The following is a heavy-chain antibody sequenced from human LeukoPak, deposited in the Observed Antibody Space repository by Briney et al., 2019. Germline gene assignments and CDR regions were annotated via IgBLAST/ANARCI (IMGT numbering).Heavy chain of an antibody. CDR1: GFTFSHYG. J-gene: IGHJ4*02. CDR3: AKDAQRGFDYSNSLDK. V-gene: IGHV3-33*06. D-gene: IGHD4-11*01. Sequence: GGSLRLSCATSGFTFSHYGMHWVRQAPGKGLEWVAVIWSDGTNTSYGDPVKGRFTISRDNFQSTVYLQMNSLRADDKAVYYCAKDAQRGFDYSNSLDKWGQGTLVTVSS. CDR2: IWSDGTNT.